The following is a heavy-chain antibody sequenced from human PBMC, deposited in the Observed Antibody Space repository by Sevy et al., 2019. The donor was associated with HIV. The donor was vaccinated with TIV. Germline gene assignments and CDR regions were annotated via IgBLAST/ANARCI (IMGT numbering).Heavy chain of an antibody. Sequence: GGSLRLSCAASGFTFSSYAMHWVRQAPGKGLEWVAVISYDGSNKYYADSVKGRFTISRDNSKNTLYLQMNSLRAEDTAVYYCARADSSLDAFDIWGQGTMVTVSS. V-gene: IGHV3-30-3*01. J-gene: IGHJ3*02. D-gene: IGHD2-2*01. CDR2: ISYDGSNK. CDR1: GFTFSSYA. CDR3: ARADSSLDAFDI.